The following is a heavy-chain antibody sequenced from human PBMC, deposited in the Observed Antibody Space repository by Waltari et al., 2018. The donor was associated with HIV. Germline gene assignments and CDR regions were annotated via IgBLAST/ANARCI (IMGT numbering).Heavy chain of an antibody. CDR2: IIPPLGTA. D-gene: IGHD3-10*01. CDR3: ARGPYYYGSGSYWFDP. J-gene: IGHJ5*02. V-gene: IGHV1-69*06. Sequence: QVQLAQSGAEVKKPWSSVKVSCKASGDTFSGYGITWVRQAPGQGLEWMGGIIPPLGTATYAQRFQGRVTMTRNTSISTAYMELSSLRSEDTAVYYCARGPYYYGSGSYWFDPWGQGTLVTVSS. CDR1: GDTFSGYG.